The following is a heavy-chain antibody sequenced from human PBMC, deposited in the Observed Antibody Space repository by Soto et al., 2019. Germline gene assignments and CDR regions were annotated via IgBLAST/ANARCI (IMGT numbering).Heavy chain of an antibody. J-gene: IGHJ6*02. V-gene: IGHV4-4*02. CDR1: GTSISSSQW. CDR2: IYHNERT. CDR3: GRTKDYVYGVDV. Sequence: QVQLQESGPGLVKPSGTLFLTCAVSGTSISSSQWWSWVRQPPGKGLEWIGEIYHNERTNYNPSLKSRLTMSLDKSKNQVSLKLRSVTAADTATYYCGRTKDYVYGVDVWGQGTTVTVSS.